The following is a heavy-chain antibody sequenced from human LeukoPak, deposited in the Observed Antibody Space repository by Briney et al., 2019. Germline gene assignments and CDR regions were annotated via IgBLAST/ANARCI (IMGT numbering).Heavy chain of an antibody. V-gene: IGHV1-69*13. Sequence: GASVKVSCKASGYTFTSYYMHWVRQAPGQGLEWMGGIIPIFGTANYAQKFQGRVTITADESTSTAYMELSSLRSEDTAVYYCARESYDSSGYYYVGWFDPWGQGTLVTVSS. D-gene: IGHD3-22*01. CDR1: GYTFTSYY. CDR2: IIPIFGTA. CDR3: ARESYDSSGYYYVGWFDP. J-gene: IGHJ5*02.